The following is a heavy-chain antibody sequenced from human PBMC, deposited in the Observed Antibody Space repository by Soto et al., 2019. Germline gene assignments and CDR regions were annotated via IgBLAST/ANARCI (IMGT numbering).Heavy chain of an antibody. CDR2: MNPNSGNT. Sequence: QVHLVQSGAEVKKPGASVKVSYKASGYTFTNYDINCVRQATGQGLEWMGWMNPNSGNTGYAQKFQGRVTMTRNTSISTACVELGSLRSEDKAVYYCARLCQQLTSGVDVWGQGTTVTVSS. J-gene: IGHJ6*02. D-gene: IGHD2-2*01. CDR1: GYTFTNYD. V-gene: IGHV1-8*01. CDR3: ARLCQQLTSGVDV.